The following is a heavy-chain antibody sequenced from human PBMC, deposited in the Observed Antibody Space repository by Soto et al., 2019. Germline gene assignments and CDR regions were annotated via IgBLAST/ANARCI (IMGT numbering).Heavy chain of an antibody. CDR2: IYYSGRT. J-gene: IGHJ4*02. CDR3: ARQRTTVVTQAYFDH. Sequence: SETLSPTCIVSGESISSSSYYWGWIRQPPGKGLEWIGSIYYSGRTYYNPSFKSRVTISIDTSKNQFSLKLSSVTATDTAVYYCARQRTTVVTQAYFDHWGQGALVTVSS. CDR1: GESISSSSYY. D-gene: IGHD2-21*02. V-gene: IGHV4-39*01.